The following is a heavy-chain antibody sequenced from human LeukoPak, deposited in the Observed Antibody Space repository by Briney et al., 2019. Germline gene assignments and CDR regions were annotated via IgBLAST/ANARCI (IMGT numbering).Heavy chain of an antibody. CDR1: GYSFTSYW. Sequence: GESLKISCKGSGYSFTSYWIGWVRQMPGKGLEWMGIIYPGDSDTRNSPSFQGQVTISADKSISTAYLQWSSLKASDTAMYYCARPGRRGDYGTYYFDYWGQGTLVTVSS. J-gene: IGHJ4*02. V-gene: IGHV5-51*01. CDR2: IYPGDSDT. D-gene: IGHD4-17*01. CDR3: ARPGRRGDYGTYYFDY.